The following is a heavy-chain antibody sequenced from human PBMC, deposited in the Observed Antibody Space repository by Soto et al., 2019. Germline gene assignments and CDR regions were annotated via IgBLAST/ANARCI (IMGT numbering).Heavy chain of an antibody. CDR3: ARWGSSGYYYGFDY. J-gene: IGHJ4*02. CDR2: IYYSGST. V-gene: IGHV4-31*03. CDR1: GGSISSGGYY. Sequence: KTSETLSLTCTVSGGSISSGGYYWSWIRQHPGKGLEWIGYIYYSGSTYYNPSLKSRVTISVDTSKNQFSLKLSSVTAADTAVYYCARWGSSGYYYGFDYWGQGTLDTVSS. D-gene: IGHD3-22*01.